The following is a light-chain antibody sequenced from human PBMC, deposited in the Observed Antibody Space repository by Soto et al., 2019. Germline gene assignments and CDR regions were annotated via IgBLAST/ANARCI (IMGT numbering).Light chain of an antibody. J-gene: IGLJ1*01. Sequence: QSALTQPASVSGSPGQSITIYCTGTSSDVGSYNLVSWYQQHPGKAPKLMIYEGSKRPSGVSNRFSGSKSGNTASLTISGLQAEDEADYYCCSYAGSSTSFGTGTKLTV. CDR1: SSDVGSYNL. CDR3: CSYAGSSTS. V-gene: IGLV2-23*01. CDR2: EGS.